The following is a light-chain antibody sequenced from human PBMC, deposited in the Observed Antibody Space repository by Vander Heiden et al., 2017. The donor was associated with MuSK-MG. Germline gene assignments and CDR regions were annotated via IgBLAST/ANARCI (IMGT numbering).Light chain of an antibody. J-gene: IGKJ3*01. CDR1: QSISSY. Sequence: DIPMTQSPSSLSASVGARVTITCRASQSISSYLNWYQQKPGKAPKLLIYAASSLQSGVPSRFSGSGSGTDFTLTISSLQPEDFATYYCQQSYSTLFTFGPGTKVDIK. CDR3: QQSYSTLFT. V-gene: IGKV1-39*01. CDR2: AAS.